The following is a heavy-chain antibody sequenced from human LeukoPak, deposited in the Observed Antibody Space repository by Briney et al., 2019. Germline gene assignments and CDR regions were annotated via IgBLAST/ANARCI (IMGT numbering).Heavy chain of an antibody. D-gene: IGHD3-9*01. CDR3: ERGRIEGGQFDQFDY. CDR1: GGSISSYY. Sequence: SETLSLTCTVSGGSISSYYWSWIRQPAGKGLEWIGRIYTSGSTNYNPSLKSRVTMSVDTSKKQFSLKLSSVTAADTAVYYCERGRIEGGQFDQFDYWGQGTLVSVSS. V-gene: IGHV4-4*07. J-gene: IGHJ4*02. CDR2: IYTSGST.